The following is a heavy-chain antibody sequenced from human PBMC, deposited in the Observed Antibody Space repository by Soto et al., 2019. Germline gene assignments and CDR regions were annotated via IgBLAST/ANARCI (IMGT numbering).Heavy chain of an antibody. CDR3: ARHPVRGVTYYYYGMDV. V-gene: IGHV4-39*01. J-gene: IGHJ6*02. D-gene: IGHD3-10*01. CDR2: IYYSGST. Sequence: KPSETLSLTCTVSGGSISSSSYYWGWIRQPPGKGLEWIGSIYYSGSTYYNPSLKSRVTISVDTSKNQFSLKLSSVTAADTAVHYCARHPVRGVTYYYYGMDVWGQGTTVTVSS. CDR1: GGSISSSSYY.